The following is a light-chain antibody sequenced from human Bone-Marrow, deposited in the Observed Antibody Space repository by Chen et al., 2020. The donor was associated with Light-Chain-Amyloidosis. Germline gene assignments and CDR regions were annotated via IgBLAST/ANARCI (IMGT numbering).Light chain of an antibody. CDR3: FAVDRGGIVWV. Sequence: SYELTQPPSVSVSPGQKARITCSGDALPNKYAFWYQQKAGQAPVLGVYEDDKRPSGISARFSGCSSVTVASLTISGAQLDDEAEYSCFAVDRGGIVWVFGGGTRLTVL. CDR1: ALPNKY. V-gene: IGLV3-10*01. J-gene: IGLJ3*02. CDR2: EDD.